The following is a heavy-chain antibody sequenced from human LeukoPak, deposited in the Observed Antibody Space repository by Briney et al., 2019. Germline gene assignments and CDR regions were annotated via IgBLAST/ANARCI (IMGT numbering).Heavy chain of an antibody. J-gene: IGHJ4*02. D-gene: IGHD5-18*01. Sequence: KASETLSLTCAVYGGSFSGYYWSWIRRPPGKGLEWIGEINHSGSTNYNPSLKSRVTISVDTSKNQFSLKLSSVTAADTAVYYCARQVDTAMVDLFDYWGQGTLVTVSS. CDR3: ARQVDTAMVDLFDY. CDR2: INHSGST. CDR1: GGSFSGYY. V-gene: IGHV4-34*01.